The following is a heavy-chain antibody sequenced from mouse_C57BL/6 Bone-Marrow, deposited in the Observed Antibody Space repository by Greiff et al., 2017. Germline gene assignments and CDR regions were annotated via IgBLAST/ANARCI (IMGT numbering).Heavy chain of an antibody. V-gene: IGHV6-6*01. D-gene: IGHD1-1*01. J-gene: IGHJ2*01. CDR2: IRNKANNHAT. Sequence: EVMLVESGGGLVQPGGSMKLSCAASGFTFSDAWMDWVRQSPEKGLEWVAEIRNKANNHATYYAESVKGRFTISRDDSKSSVYLQMNSLRAEDTGIYYCTRHSTTVVASFDYWGQGTTLTVSS. CDR3: TRHSTTVVASFDY. CDR1: GFTFSDAW.